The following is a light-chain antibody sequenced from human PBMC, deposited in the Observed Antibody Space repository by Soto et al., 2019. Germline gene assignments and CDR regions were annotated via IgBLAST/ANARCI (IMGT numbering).Light chain of an antibody. CDR1: QSMSTY. V-gene: IGKV1-39*01. J-gene: IGKJ1*01. Sequence: DIQMTQSPSSLSASVRDRVTITCRASQSMSTYLNWYQQKPGKVPKLLSYAASTLQSGVPSRFRGSGSGTDFTLTISSLQPEDFATYYCQQSYNSPWTFAQGTKVEIK. CDR3: QQSYNSPWT. CDR2: AAS.